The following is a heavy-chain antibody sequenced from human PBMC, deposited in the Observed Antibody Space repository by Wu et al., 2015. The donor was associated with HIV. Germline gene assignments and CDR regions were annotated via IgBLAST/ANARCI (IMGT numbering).Heavy chain of an antibody. D-gene: IGHD3-16*01. V-gene: IGHV1-18*01. CDR3: AVLYNIPPVTTILDT. J-gene: IGHJ5*02. CDR1: GYTFTSYG. Sequence: QEQVMQSGTEVKKPGASVKVSCKASGYTFTSYGISWVRQAPGQGLEWMGWISAYNGNTNYAQKLQGRVTMTTDTSTSTAYMELRSLRSEDTAVYYCAVLYNIPPVTTILDTWGQGTQVTVSS. CDR2: ISAYNGNT.